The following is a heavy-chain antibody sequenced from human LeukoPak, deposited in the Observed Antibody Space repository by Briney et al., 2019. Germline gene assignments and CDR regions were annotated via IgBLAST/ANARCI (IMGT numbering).Heavy chain of an antibody. CDR3: AKATGYLL. Sequence: GGSLRLSCAASGFTFSSYEMNWVRQAPGKGLEWVSYISSSGSTIYYADSVKGRFTISRDNSENTLYMQMNSLRAEDTALYYCAKATGYLLWGQGTLVTVSS. D-gene: IGHD5-18*01. J-gene: IGHJ4*02. CDR1: GFTFSSYE. V-gene: IGHV3-48*03. CDR2: ISSSGSTI.